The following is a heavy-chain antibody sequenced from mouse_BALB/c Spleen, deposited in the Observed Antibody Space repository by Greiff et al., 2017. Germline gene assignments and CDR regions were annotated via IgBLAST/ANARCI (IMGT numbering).Heavy chain of an antibody. V-gene: IGHV1-7*01. D-gene: IGHD2-2*01. CDR2: INPSTGYT. CDR3: ARGYGSAWCAY. J-gene: IGHJ3*01. Sequence: QVQLQQSGAELAKPGASVKMSCKASGYTFTSYWMHWVKQRPGQGLEWIGYINPSTGYTEYNQKFKDKATLTADKSSSTAYMQLRSLTSEDSAVYYCARGYGSAWCAYWGQGTLVTVSA. CDR1: GYTFTSYW.